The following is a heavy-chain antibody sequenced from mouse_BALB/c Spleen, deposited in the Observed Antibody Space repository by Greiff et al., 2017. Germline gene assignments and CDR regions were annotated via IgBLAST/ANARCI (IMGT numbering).Heavy chain of an antibody. CDR1: GYSITSDYA. D-gene: IGHD2-1*01. Sequence: EVQLQQSGPGLVKPSQSLSLTCTVTGYSITSDYAWNWIRQFPGNKLEWMGYISYSGSTSYNPSLKSRISITRDTSKDQFFLQLNSVTTEDTATYYCARNYGNYDGYAMDYWGQGTSVTVSS. CDR2: ISYSGST. CDR3: ARNYGNYDGYAMDY. V-gene: IGHV3-2*02. J-gene: IGHJ4*01.